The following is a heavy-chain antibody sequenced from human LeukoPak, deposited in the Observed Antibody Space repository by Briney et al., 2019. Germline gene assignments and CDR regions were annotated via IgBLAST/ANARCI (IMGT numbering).Heavy chain of an antibody. CDR2: ISYDGDNK. J-gene: IGHJ4*02. CDR1: GFTFRSYA. D-gene: IGHD3-10*01. CDR3: ATVRGSTPGAWYFDF. Sequence: PGGSLRLSCVASGFTFRSYAMHWVRQAPGKGLEWVAVISYDGDNKYYADSVNGRFTISRDNSKNTLSLQMDSLRAEDTAVYYCATVRGSTPGAWYFDFWGQGALVTVSS. V-gene: IGHV3-30*07.